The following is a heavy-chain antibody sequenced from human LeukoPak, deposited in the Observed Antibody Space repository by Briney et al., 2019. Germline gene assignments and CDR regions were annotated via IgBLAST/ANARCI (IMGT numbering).Heavy chain of an antibody. J-gene: IGHJ4*02. D-gene: IGHD1-7*01. CDR3: ATGNYNRPFDY. Sequence: GGSLRLSCAASGFTFSSYSMNWVRQAPGKGLEWVSSISSSSSYIYYADSVKGRFTISRDNTKNTLYLQLNSLRAEDTAVYYCATGNYNRPFDYWGQGTLVTVSS. CDR2: ISSSSSYI. CDR1: GFTFSSYS. V-gene: IGHV3-21*01.